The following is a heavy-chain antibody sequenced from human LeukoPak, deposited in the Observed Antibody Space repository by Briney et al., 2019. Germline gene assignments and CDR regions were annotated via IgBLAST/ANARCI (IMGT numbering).Heavy chain of an antibody. CDR1: GGTFSMYA. Sequence: ASVTVSCKASGGTFSMYAISWVRQAPGQGLEWMGGIIPIFGTANYAQKFQGRVTITADESTSTAYMELSSLRSEDTAVYYCARDSGRGVAGNLDYWGQGTLVTVSS. V-gene: IGHV1-69*01. CDR3: ARDSGRGVAGNLDY. D-gene: IGHD6-19*01. CDR2: IIPIFGTA. J-gene: IGHJ4*02.